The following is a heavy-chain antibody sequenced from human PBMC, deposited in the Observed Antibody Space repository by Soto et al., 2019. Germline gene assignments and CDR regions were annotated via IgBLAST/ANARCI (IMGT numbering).Heavy chain of an antibody. Sequence: QVQLQQWGAGLLKPSETLSLTCAVYGGSFSGYYWSWIRQPPGKGLEWIGEINHSGSTNYNPSLKSRVNISVDTSKNQFYLKLSSVTAAVTAVYYCARENRRGYYYGMDVWGQGTTVTVSS. J-gene: IGHJ6*02. CDR3: ARENRRGYYYGMDV. CDR1: GGSFSGYY. CDR2: INHSGST. V-gene: IGHV4-34*01.